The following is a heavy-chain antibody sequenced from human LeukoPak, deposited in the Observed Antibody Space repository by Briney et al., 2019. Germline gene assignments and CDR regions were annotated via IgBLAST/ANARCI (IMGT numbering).Heavy chain of an antibody. J-gene: IGHJ6*03. CDR3: ARDRDGDYYYYYYYMDV. Sequence: GGSLRLSCAASGFTFSSYEMNWVRQAPGKGLEWVSAISGSGGSTYYADSVKGRFTISRDNAKNSLYLQMNSLRAEDTALYYCARDRDGDYYYYYYYMDVWGKGTTVTVSS. CDR1: GFTFSSYE. V-gene: IGHV3-23*01. D-gene: IGHD4-17*01. CDR2: ISGSGGST.